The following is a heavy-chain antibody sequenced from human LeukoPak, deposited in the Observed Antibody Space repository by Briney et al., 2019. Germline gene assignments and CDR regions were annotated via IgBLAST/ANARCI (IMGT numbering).Heavy chain of an antibody. Sequence: GGSLRLSCAVSGFTFSSYGMHWVRQAPGKGLEWVAFIRYDGSNKYYADSVKGRFTISRDNSKNTLYLQMNSLRAEDTAVYYCAKDRLGGPYFFHYWGQGTLVTVSS. CDR3: AKDRLGGPYFFHY. CDR1: GFTFSSYG. D-gene: IGHD3-16*01. V-gene: IGHV3-30*02. J-gene: IGHJ4*02. CDR2: IRYDGSNK.